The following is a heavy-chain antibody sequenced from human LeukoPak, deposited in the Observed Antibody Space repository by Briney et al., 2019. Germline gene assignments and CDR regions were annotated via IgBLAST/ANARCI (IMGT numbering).Heavy chain of an antibody. CDR3: ARDVGVIPLYYYGMDV. CDR2: ISYDGSNK. CDR1: GFTFSSYA. J-gene: IGHJ6*02. D-gene: IGHD3-10*01. Sequence: PGGSLRLSCAASGFTFSSYAMHWVRQAPGKGLEWVAVISYDGSNKYYADSVKGRFTISRDNSKNTLYLQMNSLRAEDTAVYYCARDVGVIPLYYYGMDVWGQGTTVTVSS. V-gene: IGHV3-30*04.